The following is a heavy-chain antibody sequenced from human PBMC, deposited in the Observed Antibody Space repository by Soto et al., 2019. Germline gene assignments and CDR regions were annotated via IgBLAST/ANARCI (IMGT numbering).Heavy chain of an antibody. CDR2: ISAYNGNT. D-gene: IGHD2-21*01. CDR3: VIDPGIVGNRAHLFAF. J-gene: IGHJ4*01. CDR1: GYTFTSFG. Sequence: QGQLVQSGAEVKKPGASVKVSCKASGYTFTSFGISWVRQAPGQGLEWMGWISAYNGNTNYAQKVQGRVTMTTDTXPXXASTHLRTRRSDHTTDYYRVIDPGIVGNRAHLFAFWGQGTLVTDSS. V-gene: IGHV1-18*01.